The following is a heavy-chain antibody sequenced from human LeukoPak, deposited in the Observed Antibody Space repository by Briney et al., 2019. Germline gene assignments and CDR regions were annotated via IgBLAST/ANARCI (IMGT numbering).Heavy chain of an antibody. Sequence: GGSLRLSCAASGFTFSNAWMSWVRQAPGKGLEWVANINQDGSEKYYVDSVQGRFTISRDNAKNSLYLQMNSLRAEDTAVYYCARSSFWSGYANDYWGQGTLVTVSS. D-gene: IGHD3-3*01. CDR2: INQDGSEK. CDR3: ARSSFWSGYANDY. V-gene: IGHV3-7*01. J-gene: IGHJ4*02. CDR1: GFTFSNAW.